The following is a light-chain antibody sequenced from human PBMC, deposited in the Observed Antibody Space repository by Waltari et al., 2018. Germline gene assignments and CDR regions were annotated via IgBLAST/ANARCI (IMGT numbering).Light chain of an antibody. J-gene: IGKJ3*01. CDR2: DAS. CDR3: QQRSNWLFT. CDR1: QSVSRY. V-gene: IGKV3-11*01. Sequence: EPVLTQSPATLSLSPGERATLSCRASQSVSRYLAWYQQKPGQAPRLLINDASNRATGIPARFSGSGSGTDFTLTISSLEPEDFAVYYCQQRSNWLFTFGPGTKVDIK.